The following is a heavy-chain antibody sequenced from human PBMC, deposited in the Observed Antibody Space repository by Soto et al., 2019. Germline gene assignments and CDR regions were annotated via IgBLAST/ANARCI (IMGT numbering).Heavy chain of an antibody. CDR3: ASWGSGSFQYYYYYYGMDV. V-gene: IGHV4-39*01. Sequence: SETLSLTCTVSGGSISSSSYYWGWIRQPPGKGLEWIGSIYYSGSTYYNPSLKSRVTISVDTSKNQFSLKLSSVTAADTAVYYCASWGSGSFQYYYYYYGMDVWGQGTTVTVSS. J-gene: IGHJ6*02. CDR2: IYYSGST. CDR1: GGSISSSSYY. D-gene: IGHD1-26*01.